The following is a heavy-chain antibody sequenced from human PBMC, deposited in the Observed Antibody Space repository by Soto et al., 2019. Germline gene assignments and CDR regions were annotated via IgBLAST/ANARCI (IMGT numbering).Heavy chain of an antibody. CDR1: GGSISSYY. J-gene: IGHJ3*02. CDR2: IYYSGST. CDR3: ATYTYYYDSSGYYAGAFDI. V-gene: IGHV4-59*01. Sequence: QVQLQESGPGLVKPSETLSLTCTVSGGSISSYYWSWIRQPPGKGLEWIGYIYYSGSTNYNPSLKSRVTISVDTSKHQFSLKLSSVTAADTAVYYCATYTYYYDSSGYYAGAFDIWGQGTMVTVSS. D-gene: IGHD3-22*01.